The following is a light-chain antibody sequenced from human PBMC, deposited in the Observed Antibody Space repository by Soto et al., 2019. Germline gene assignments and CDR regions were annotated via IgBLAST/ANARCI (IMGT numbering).Light chain of an antibody. CDR3: QQYTDWPWGT. Sequence: PGETATLSCRASQSVHSNLAWFQQHPGQAPRLLIYGASSRATGIPVRFSGSGSGTEFTLTISSLQPEDFAVYYCQQYTDWPWGTFGGGNKVGIK. CDR2: GAS. V-gene: IGKV3-15*01. J-gene: IGKJ4*01. CDR1: QSVHSN.